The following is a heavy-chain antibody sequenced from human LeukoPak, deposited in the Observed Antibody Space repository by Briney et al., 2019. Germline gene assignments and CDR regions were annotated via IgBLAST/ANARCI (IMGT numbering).Heavy chain of an antibody. CDR2: INPIGGST. J-gene: IGHJ6*02. Sequence: GASVKVSCKASGYTFTDYYIQWVRQAPGQGLEWMGWINPIGGSTNYAESFQGRVSMTRDASISTAYLELSRLRSDDMAVYYCASLFTSAVDVWGQGTTVTVSS. CDR3: ASLFTSAVDV. V-gene: IGHV1-2*02. CDR1: GYTFTDYY. D-gene: IGHD2-21*01.